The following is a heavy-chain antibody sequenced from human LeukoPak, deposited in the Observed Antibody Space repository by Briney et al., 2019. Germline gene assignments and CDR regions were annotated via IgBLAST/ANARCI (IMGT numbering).Heavy chain of an antibody. V-gene: IGHV4-34*01. CDR1: GGSFSGYY. CDR2: INHSVST. CDR3: ARGFRGRTSYWFDL. Sequence: SETLSLTCAVYGGSFSGYYWIWIRQSPGKGLEWIGEINHSVSTNYNPSLKSRVTISVDTSKNQFSLKLSSVTAADTAVYYCARGFRGRTSYWFDLWGQGTLVTFS. D-gene: IGHD3-16*01. J-gene: IGHJ5*02.